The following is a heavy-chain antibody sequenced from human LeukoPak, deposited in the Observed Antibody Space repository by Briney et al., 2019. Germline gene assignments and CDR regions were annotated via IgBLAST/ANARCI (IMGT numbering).Heavy chain of an antibody. D-gene: IGHD4-17*01. Sequence: PGGSLRLSCAASGFTFSSYNMNWVRQAPGKGLEWVSSITSDSRYMYYADSVKGRFTISRDNAKNSLYLQMNSLRAEDTAVYYCAKVRGRVTTVIPYYFDYWGQGTLVTVSS. CDR3: AKVRGRVTTVIPYYFDY. CDR2: ITSDSRYM. J-gene: IGHJ4*02. V-gene: IGHV3-21*01. CDR1: GFTFSSYN.